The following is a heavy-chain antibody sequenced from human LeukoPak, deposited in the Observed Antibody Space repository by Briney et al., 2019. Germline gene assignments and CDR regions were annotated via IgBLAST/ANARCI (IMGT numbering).Heavy chain of an antibody. J-gene: IGHJ6*03. CDR1: GYSISSGYY. Sequence: KPSETLSLTCTVSGYSISSGYYWGWIRQPPGKGLEWIGNIYHSGSTYYNPSLKSRVTISVDTSKNQFSLKLSSVTAADTAVYYCARDYYGSGSHKIDYYYYYMDVWGKGTTVTISS. D-gene: IGHD3-10*01. V-gene: IGHV4-38-2*02. CDR2: IYHSGST. CDR3: ARDYYGSGSHKIDYYYYYMDV.